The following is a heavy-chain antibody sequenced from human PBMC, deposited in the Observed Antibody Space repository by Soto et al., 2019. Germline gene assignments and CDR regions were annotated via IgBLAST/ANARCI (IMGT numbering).Heavy chain of an antibody. D-gene: IGHD2-21*02. CDR1: VGSISGYY. CDR2: VYYSGGA. Sequence: SETLSLTCTVSVGSISGYYWSWIRQPPGKGLDWIGNVYYSGGAKYNPSVKIRVSISVDTSKNQFSLNLSHVTAADTAVYYCTRDGDGRMTTNPYYYSGMDVWGPGITVT. V-gene: IGHV4-59*01. J-gene: IGHJ6*01. CDR3: TRDGDGRMTTNPYYYSGMDV.